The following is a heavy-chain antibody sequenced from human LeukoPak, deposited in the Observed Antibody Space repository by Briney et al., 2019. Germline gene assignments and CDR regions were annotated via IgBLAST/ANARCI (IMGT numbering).Heavy chain of an antibody. D-gene: IGHD3-10*01. CDR2: IYCNGDT. J-gene: IGHJ6*04. CDR1: GGSMSNYF. V-gene: IGHV4-59*01. CDR3: ARDRGTVQDV. Sequence: SETLSLTCTVSGGSMSNYFWSWIRQPPGKGLEWIGYIYCNGDTSYNSSLKSRVTISLDTSNNQFSLRLNSVTAADTAIYYCARDRGTVQDVRGTGTTVIVSS.